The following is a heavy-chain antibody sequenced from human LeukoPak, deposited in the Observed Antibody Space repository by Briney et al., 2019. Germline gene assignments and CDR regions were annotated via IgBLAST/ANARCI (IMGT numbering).Heavy chain of an antibody. Sequence: PGGSLRLSCVASGFTLSNSWMHWVRQAPGKGLVWVSRINMDGSTTNYAGSVRGRFTISRDNAENTLHLQMNSLRAEDTAVYYCVRSVSGWYGFFDYWGQGTLVTLSS. V-gene: IGHV3-74*01. CDR1: GFTLSNSW. CDR2: INMDGSTT. CDR3: VRSVSGWYGFFDY. J-gene: IGHJ4*02. D-gene: IGHD6-19*01.